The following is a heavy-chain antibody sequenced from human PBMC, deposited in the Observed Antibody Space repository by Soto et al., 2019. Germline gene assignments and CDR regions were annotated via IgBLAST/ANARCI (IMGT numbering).Heavy chain of an antibody. CDR1: ASSLINYY. J-gene: IGHJ4*02. V-gene: IGHV4-34*01. CDR3: ARDFRYFPY. Sequence: SATLSLPCSFSASSLINYYWTWIRQPPGKGLEWIGEIEHNGNNNINPSLKSRVTMSVDASKNQISLTLTSVTAADTAVYYCARDFRYFPYWGQGTLVNV. D-gene: IGHD3-10*01. CDR2: IEHNGNN.